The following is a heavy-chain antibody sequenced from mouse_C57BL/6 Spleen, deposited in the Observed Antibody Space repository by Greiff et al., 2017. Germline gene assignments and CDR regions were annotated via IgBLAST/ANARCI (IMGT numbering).Heavy chain of an antibody. V-gene: IGHV5-17*01. CDR2: ISSGSSTI. CDR1: GFTFSDYG. Sequence: EVQGVESGGGLVKPGGSLKLSCAASGFTFSDYGMHWVRQAPEKGLEWVAYISSGSSTIYYADTVKGRFTISRDNAKNTLFLQMTSLRSEDTAMYYCARPTNWEERAWFAYWGQGTLVTVSA. CDR3: ARPTNWEERAWFAY. J-gene: IGHJ3*01. D-gene: IGHD4-1*01.